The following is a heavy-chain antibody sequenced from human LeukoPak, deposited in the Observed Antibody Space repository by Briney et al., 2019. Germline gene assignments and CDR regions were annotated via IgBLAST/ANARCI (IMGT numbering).Heavy chain of an antibody. CDR1: GGSISSGGYS. CDR2: IYHSGST. Sequence: SETLSLTCAVSGGSISSGGYSWSWIRQPPGKGLEWIGYIYHSGSTYYNPSLKSRVTISVDRSKNQFSLKLSSVTAADTAVYYCARKENVYYYFDYWGQGTLVTVSS. J-gene: IGHJ4*02. CDR3: ARKENVYYYFDY. V-gene: IGHV4-30-2*01. D-gene: IGHD3-10*01.